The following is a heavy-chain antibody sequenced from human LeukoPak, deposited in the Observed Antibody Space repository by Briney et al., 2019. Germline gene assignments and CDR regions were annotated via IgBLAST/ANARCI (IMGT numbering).Heavy chain of an antibody. Sequence: SQTLSLTCAMSGDSVSSDTAAWTWVRQSPSRGLEWLGRTYYRSKWYNDYAVSVKGRININPDTSKNQFSLQLNSVTPEDTAVYYCARADLWQWLLIDPWGQGTLVTVSS. J-gene: IGHJ5*02. D-gene: IGHD6-19*01. CDR3: ARADLWQWLLIDP. CDR2: TYYRSKWYN. CDR1: GDSVSSDTAA. V-gene: IGHV6-1*01.